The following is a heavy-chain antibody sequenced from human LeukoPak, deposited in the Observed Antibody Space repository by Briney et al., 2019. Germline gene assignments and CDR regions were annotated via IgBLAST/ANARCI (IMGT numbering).Heavy chain of an antibody. J-gene: IGHJ4*02. CDR3: VKGFVHPTYYFDY. CDR1: GFTFSNYA. CDR2: ITGSGDGT. Sequence: PGRSLRLSCAASGFTFSNYAMMWVRQAPGKRLEWVSSITGSGDGTYYADSARGRFTISRDNSENTLYLQLNSLRADDTAVYFCVKGFVHPTYYFDYWGQGTLVTVSS. V-gene: IGHV3-23*01. D-gene: IGHD3-10*01.